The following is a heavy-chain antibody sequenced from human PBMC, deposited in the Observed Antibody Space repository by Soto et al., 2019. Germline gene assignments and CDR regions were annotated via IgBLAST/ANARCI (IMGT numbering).Heavy chain of an antibody. J-gene: IGHJ4*02. CDR3: ARDGGPYQSGTYYGFDS. CDR2: IIPMFDTV. V-gene: IGHV1-69*06. Sequence: QVLLVQSGAEVKKPGSSVKVSCKASGGTFSSHFISWVRQAPGQGLEWMGGIIPMFDTVNYPRKFQDRITTTADKITSTIYMTRSSLRFEDTAVYDCARDGGPYQSGTYYGFDSWGQGTLVTISS. CDR1: GGTFSSHF. D-gene: IGHD1-26*01.